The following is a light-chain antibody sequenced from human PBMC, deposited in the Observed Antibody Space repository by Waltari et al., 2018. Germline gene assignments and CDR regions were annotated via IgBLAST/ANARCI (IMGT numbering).Light chain of an antibody. CDR3: HQYKNWPPWT. Sequence: EIVVTQSPATLSLSPGERATLSCRASENVDTNIAWYQQTPGQPPRLLISGASTRATDIPPRFSGSGSGTEFTLSISSLQSEDFAVYYCHQYKNWPPWTFGQGTKVEIK. CDR2: GAS. J-gene: IGKJ1*01. CDR1: ENVDTN. V-gene: IGKV3-15*01.